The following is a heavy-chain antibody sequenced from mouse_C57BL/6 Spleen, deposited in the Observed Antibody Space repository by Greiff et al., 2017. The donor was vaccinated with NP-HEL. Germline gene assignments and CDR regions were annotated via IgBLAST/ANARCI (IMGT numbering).Heavy chain of an antibody. V-gene: IGHV5-17*01. CDR3: ARMAGDYDAYFDY. CDR2: ISSGSSTI. Sequence: EVHLVESGGGLVKPGGSLKLSCAASGFTFSDYGMHWVRQAPEKGLEWVAYISSGSSTIYYADTVKGRFTISRDNAKNTLFLQMTSLRSEDTAMYYCARMAGDYDAYFDYWGQGTTLTVSS. J-gene: IGHJ2*01. CDR1: GFTFSDYG. D-gene: IGHD2-4*01.